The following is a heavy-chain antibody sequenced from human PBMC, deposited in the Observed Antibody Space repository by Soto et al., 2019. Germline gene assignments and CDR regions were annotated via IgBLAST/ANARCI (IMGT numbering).Heavy chain of an antibody. CDR3: AREGGNLNWFDP. J-gene: IGHJ5*02. Sequence: GGSMRLSYAASDFTISDYYMNWVRQAPGKGLGWVSYISSSSSTIYYADSVKGRFTISRDNAKNSLYLQMNSLRDEDTAVYYCAREGGNLNWFDPWGQGTLVSVSS. CDR1: DFTISDYY. CDR2: ISSSSSTI. D-gene: IGHD1-26*01. V-gene: IGHV3-48*02.